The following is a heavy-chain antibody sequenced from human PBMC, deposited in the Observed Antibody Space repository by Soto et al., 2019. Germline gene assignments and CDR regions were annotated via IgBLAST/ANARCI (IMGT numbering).Heavy chain of an antibody. D-gene: IGHD2-2*01. V-gene: IGHV4-59*08. CDR2: IYYSGST. CDR1: GGSISSYY. Sequence: SETLSLTCTVSGGSISSYYWSWIRQPPGKGLEWIGYIYYSGSTNYNPSLKSRVTISVDMSKNQFSLKLSSVTAADTAVYYCARHESNCSSTSCYLGFWFDPWGQGTLVTVSS. CDR3: ARHESNCSSTSCYLGFWFDP. J-gene: IGHJ5*02.